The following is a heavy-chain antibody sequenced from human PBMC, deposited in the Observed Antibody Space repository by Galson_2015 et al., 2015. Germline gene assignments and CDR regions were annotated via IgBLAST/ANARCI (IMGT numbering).Heavy chain of an antibody. V-gene: IGHV3-11*01. Sequence: SLRLSCAASGFTFSDYYMSWIRQAPGKGLEWVSYISSSGSAIYYADSVKGRFTISRDNAKNSLYLQMNSLRAEDTAVYYCARAPGEKRAVDYWGQGTLVTVSS. CDR1: GFTFSDYY. CDR3: ARAPGEKRAVDY. CDR2: ISSSGSAI. J-gene: IGHJ4*02. D-gene: IGHD7-27*01.